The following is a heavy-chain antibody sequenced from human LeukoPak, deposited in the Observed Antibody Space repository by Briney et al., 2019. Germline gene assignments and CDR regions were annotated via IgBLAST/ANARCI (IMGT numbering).Heavy chain of an antibody. CDR1: RGSISSYY. Sequence: TSETLSLTCTVSRGSISSYYWSWIRQPAGKGLEWIGRIYTSGSTNYNPSLKSRVTMSVDTSKNQFSLRPRSVTAADTAVYYCARVRDSSGYYLGAFDIWGQGTMVTVSS. V-gene: IGHV4-4*07. CDR2: IYTSGST. J-gene: IGHJ3*02. D-gene: IGHD3-22*01. CDR3: ARVRDSSGYYLGAFDI.